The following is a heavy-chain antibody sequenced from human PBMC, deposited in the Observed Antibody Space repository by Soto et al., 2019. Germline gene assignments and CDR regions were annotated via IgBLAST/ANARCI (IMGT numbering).Heavy chain of an antibody. D-gene: IGHD5-12*01. CDR2: IDPSDSYT. CDR1: GYSFTSYW. CDR3: AKDLSREVATTTKMYYHYGMDV. Sequence: GESLKISCKGSGYSFTSYWISWVRQMPGKGLEWMGRIDPSDSYTNCSPSFQGHVTISADKSISTAYLQWSSLKASDTAIYYCAKDLSREVATTTKMYYHYGMDVWGQGTTVTVSS. J-gene: IGHJ6*02. V-gene: IGHV5-10-1*01.